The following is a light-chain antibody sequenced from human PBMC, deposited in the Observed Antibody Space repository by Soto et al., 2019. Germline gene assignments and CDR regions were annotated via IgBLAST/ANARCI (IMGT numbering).Light chain of an antibody. CDR3: RLEFNYFWA. CDR2: DAS. Sequence: IKMTQSPSTLSASVGDTVTFACRSSQSIISWLAWYQQKPGKAPNLLIYDASSIVRGGLSWICGGGSGTEVTLIIISLQQDDVVAYYCRLEFNYFWAFGQGSMVDVK. J-gene: IGKJ1*01. CDR1: QSIISW. V-gene: IGKV1-5*01.